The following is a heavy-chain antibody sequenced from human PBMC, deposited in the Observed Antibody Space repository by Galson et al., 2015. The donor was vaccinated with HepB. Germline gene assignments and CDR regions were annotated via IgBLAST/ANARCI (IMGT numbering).Heavy chain of an antibody. D-gene: IGHD3-10*01. CDR2: IYYTGKT. V-gene: IGHV4-31*03. CDR3: ARAEIHFYGSGTYPTFDY. CDR1: GGSITSNGYS. J-gene: IGHJ4*02. Sequence: TLSLTCTVFGGSITSNGYSWTWIRHHPGKRLEWLGYIYYTGKTLYSPSLKSRVTISRDTSKNHFSLSLSSVTAADTAMYCCARAEIHFYGSGTYPTFDYWGRGTLVSVSS.